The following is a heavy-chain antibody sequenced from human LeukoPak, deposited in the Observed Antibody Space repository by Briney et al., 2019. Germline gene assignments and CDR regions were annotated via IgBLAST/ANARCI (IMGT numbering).Heavy chain of an antibody. CDR2: IYSGGST. V-gene: IGHV3-53*01. CDR3: ARVKEGYFDY. Sequence: TGGSLRLSCAASGFTVSSNYMSWVRQAPGKGLEWVSVIYSGGSTYYADSVKGRFTISRDNSKNTLYLQMNSLRAEDTAVYYCARVKEGYFDYWGQGTLVTVSS. J-gene: IGHJ4*02. CDR1: GFTVSSNY.